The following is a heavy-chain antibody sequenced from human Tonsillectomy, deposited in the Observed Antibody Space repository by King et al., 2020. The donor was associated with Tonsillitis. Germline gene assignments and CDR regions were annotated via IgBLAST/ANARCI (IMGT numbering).Heavy chain of an antibody. V-gene: IGHV4-61*02. D-gene: IGHD3-10*01. J-gene: IGHJ5*02. Sequence: QLQESGPGLVKPSQTLSLTCTVSSVSISSGIYYWSWIRQPAGKGLEWIGRIYSSGSTNYNPSLKSRVTISVDTSKNQFSLKLSSVTAADTAVYYCAREYYQYSFDPWGQGTLVTVSS. CDR1: SVSISSGIYY. CDR3: AREYYQYSFDP. CDR2: IYSSGST.